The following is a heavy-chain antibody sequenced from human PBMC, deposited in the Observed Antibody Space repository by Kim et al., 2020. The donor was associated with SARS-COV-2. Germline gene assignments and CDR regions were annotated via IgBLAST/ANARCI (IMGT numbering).Heavy chain of an antibody. V-gene: IGHV3-23*03. Sequence: GGSLRLSCAASGFTFSSYAMSWVRQAPGKGLEWVSVIYSGGSSTYYADSVKGRFTISRDNSKNTLYLQMNSLRAEDTAVYYCAKVVVGARAQGVEYYFDYWGQGTLVTVSS. CDR3: AKVVVGARAQGVEYYFDY. CDR1: GFTFSSYA. J-gene: IGHJ4*02. D-gene: IGHD1-26*01. CDR2: IYSGGSST.